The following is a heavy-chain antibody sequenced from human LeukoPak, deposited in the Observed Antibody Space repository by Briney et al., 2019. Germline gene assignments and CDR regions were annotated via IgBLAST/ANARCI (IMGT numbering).Heavy chain of an antibody. CDR1: GGSLSSGSYY. V-gene: IGHV4-39*07. CDR3: ARRDSSGYASWKCFRH. D-gene: IGHD3-22*01. J-gene: IGHJ1*01. Sequence: PSHTLSLTCNVSGGSLSSGSYYWGWIRQPPGKRLERIGSISFGGNTHSNTSLKSRATISADTSKIQFYLRRSSVTASDTGVYYCARRDSSGYASWKCFRHWGQGTQVTVSS. CDR2: ISFGGNT.